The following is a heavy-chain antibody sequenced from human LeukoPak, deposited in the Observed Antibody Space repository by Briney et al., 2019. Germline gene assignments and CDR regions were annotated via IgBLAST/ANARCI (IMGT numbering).Heavy chain of an antibody. CDR3: ARAHDWKYGTFDY. Sequence: GGSLRLSCAASGFTFSGYSMNWVRQAPGKGLEWVSSISSSSSYIYYADSVKGRFTISRDNAKNSLYLQMNSLRAEDTAVYYCARAHDWKYGTFDYWGQGTLVTVSS. J-gene: IGHJ4*02. D-gene: IGHD1-7*01. CDR1: GFTFSGYS. V-gene: IGHV3-21*01. CDR2: ISSSSSYI.